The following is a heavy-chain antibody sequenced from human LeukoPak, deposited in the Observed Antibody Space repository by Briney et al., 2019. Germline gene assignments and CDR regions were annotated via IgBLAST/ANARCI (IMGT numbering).Heavy chain of an antibody. CDR2: ISGSGGST. V-gene: IGHV3-23*01. J-gene: IGHJ4*02. D-gene: IGHD5-24*01. Sequence: GGSLRLSCAASGFTFSSYAMSWVRQAPGKGLEWVSVISGSGGSTYYADSVKGRFTISRGNSKNTLYLQMNSLRAEDTAIYYCAGGEMATTIDYWGQGTLVTVSS. CDR1: GFTFSSYA. CDR3: AGGEMATTIDY.